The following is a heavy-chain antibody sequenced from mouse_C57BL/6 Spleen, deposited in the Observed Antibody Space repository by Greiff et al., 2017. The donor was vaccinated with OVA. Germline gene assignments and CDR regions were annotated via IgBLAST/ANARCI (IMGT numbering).Heavy chain of an antibody. CDR3: ARWDYGSVYAMDD. CDR1: GYTFTSYW. CDR2: IDPSASYT. Sequence: QVQLKQPGAELVMPGASVKLSCKASGYTFTSYWMHWVKQRPGQGLEWIGEIDPSASYTNYNQKFKGKSTLTVDKSSSTAYMQLSSLTSEDSAVYDGARWDYGSVYAMDDWGQGTSVTVSS. D-gene: IGHD1-1*01. V-gene: IGHV1-69*01. J-gene: IGHJ4*01.